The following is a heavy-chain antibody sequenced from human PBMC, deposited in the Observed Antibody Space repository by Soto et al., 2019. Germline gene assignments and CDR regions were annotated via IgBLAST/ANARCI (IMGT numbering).Heavy chain of an antibody. V-gene: IGHV3-21*01. Sequence: GGSLRLSCAASGFTFSSYSTNWVRQAPGKGLEWVSSISSSSSYIYYADSVKGRFTISRDNAKNSLYLQMNSLRAEDTAVYYCARKAVADLDHWGQGTLVTVSS. D-gene: IGHD6-19*01. CDR1: GFTFSSYS. CDR3: ARKAVADLDH. CDR2: ISSSSSYI. J-gene: IGHJ4*02.